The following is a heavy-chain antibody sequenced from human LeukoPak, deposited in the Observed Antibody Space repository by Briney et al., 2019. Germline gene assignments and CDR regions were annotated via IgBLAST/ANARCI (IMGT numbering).Heavy chain of an antibody. V-gene: IGHV3-23*01. Sequence: GGSLRLSCAASGFTFSSYAMSWVRQAPGKGLEWVSAISGSGGSTYYADSVKGRFTISRDNSKNTLYLQMNSLRAEDTAVYYCAKRTAVAGPLGGYMDVWGKGTTVTVSS. D-gene: IGHD6-19*01. CDR1: GFTFSSYA. CDR3: AKRTAVAGPLGGYMDV. J-gene: IGHJ6*03. CDR2: ISGSGGST.